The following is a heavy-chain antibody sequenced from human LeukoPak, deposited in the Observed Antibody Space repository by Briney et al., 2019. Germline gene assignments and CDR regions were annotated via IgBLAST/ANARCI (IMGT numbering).Heavy chain of an antibody. CDR2: VHRDGHT. D-gene: IGHD6-13*01. CDR1: GASITYY. J-gene: IGHJ3*02. Sequence: PSETLSLTCAVSGASITYYWSWVRQPPGKGLEWIGEVHRDGHTNYNPSLKSRVTISVDTSKNQFSLKLSSVTAADTAVYYCATYTNSYSSDIWGQGTMVTVSS. V-gene: IGHV4-4*09. CDR3: ATYTNSYSSDI.